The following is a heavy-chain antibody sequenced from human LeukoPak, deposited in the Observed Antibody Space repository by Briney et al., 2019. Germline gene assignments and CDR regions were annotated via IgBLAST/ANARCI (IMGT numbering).Heavy chain of an antibody. CDR1: GFTFSSYS. CDR2: ISSSGTTK. V-gene: IGHV3-48*04. CDR3: ARGLSGWYYYYYYMDV. Sequence: GGSLRLSCAASGFTFSSYSMNWVRQAPGKGLEWISYISSSGTTKHYADSVQGRFTISRDNAKNSLYLQMNSLRAEDTAVYYCARGLSGWYYYYYYMDVWGKGTTVTISS. D-gene: IGHD6-19*01. J-gene: IGHJ6*03.